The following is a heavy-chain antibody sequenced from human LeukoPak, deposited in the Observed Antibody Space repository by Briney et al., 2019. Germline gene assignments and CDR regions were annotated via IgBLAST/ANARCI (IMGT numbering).Heavy chain of an antibody. J-gene: IGHJ4*02. CDR2: IYRSGNT. Sequence: SETLSLTCTVSGGSISAYYWSWIRQPPGKGLEWIGYIYRSGNTNTNPSLKRRVTISVDASENQFSLKLSSVTAADTAVYYCARHSHYYGSGSFYRDYFDYWGQGTLVTVSS. D-gene: IGHD3-10*01. CDR1: GGSISAYY. CDR3: ARHSHYYGSGSFYRDYFDY. V-gene: IGHV4-59*08.